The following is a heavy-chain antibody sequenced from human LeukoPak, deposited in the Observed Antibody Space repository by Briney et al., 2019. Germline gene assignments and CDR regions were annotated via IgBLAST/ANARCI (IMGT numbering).Heavy chain of an antibody. CDR1: GFTFSSYG. Sequence: GGSLRLSCAASGFTFSSYGMHWVRQAPAKGLEWVAVISYDGSNKYYADSVKGRFTISRDNSKNTLYLQMNSLRAEDTAVYYCAKSYYDFWSGYYQTFDYCGQGTLVTVSS. CDR3: AKSYYDFWSGYYQTFDY. CDR2: ISYDGSNK. V-gene: IGHV3-30*18. D-gene: IGHD3-3*01. J-gene: IGHJ4*02.